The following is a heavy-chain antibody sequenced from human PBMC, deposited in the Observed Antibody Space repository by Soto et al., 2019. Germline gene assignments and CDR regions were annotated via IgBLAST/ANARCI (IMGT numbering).Heavy chain of an antibody. CDR3: AREGIYYDFWSGYFNLFDP. CDR1: GYTFTSYY. D-gene: IGHD3-3*01. J-gene: IGHJ5*02. Sequence: QVPLVQSGAEVKKPGASVKVSCKASGYTFTSYYMHWVRQAPGQGLEWMGIINPSGGSTSYAQQFQGRVTMTRYTSTSTVYMELSSLRSEDTAVYYCAREGIYYDFWSGYFNLFDPWCQGTLVTVSS. V-gene: IGHV1-46*01. CDR2: INPSGGST.